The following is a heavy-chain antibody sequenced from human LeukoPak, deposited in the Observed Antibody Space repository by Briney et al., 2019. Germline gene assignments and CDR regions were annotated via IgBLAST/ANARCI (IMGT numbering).Heavy chain of an antibody. D-gene: IGHD4-17*01. CDR1: GDTFSSYG. CDR2: IWNDGSKQ. Sequence: GGSLKLSCAASGDTFSSYGMHWVRQAPGKGLEWVAVIWNDGSKQYYLGSVKGRLTISRDDSKNTLYLQMNSLRAEDTALYYCARSAYGDYLGHDTFDMWGQGTMVTVSS. V-gene: IGHV3-33*01. J-gene: IGHJ3*02. CDR3: ARSAYGDYLGHDTFDM.